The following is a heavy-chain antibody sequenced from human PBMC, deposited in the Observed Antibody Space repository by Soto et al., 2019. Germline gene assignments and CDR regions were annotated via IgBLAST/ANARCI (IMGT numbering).Heavy chain of an antibody. CDR3: AKDTFSSGWYGAFDI. J-gene: IGHJ3*02. Sequence: GGSLRLSCAASGFTFSDYYMSWIRQAPGKGLEWVSAISGSGGSTHYADSVKGRFTISRENSRDTLYVQMNSLRAEDTAVYYCAKDTFSSGWYGAFDIWGQGTMVTVSS. CDR2: ISGSGGST. CDR1: GFTFSDYY. D-gene: IGHD6-19*01. V-gene: IGHV3-23*01.